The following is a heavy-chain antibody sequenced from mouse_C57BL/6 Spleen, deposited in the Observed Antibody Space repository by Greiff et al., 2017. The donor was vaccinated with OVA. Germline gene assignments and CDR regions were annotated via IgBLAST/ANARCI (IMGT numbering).Heavy chain of an antibody. V-gene: IGHV3-1*01. CDR1: GYSITSGYD. D-gene: IGHD4-1*01. CDR3: ARELGRGYFDY. Sequence: DVKLVESGPGMVKPSQSLSLTCTVTGYSITSGYDWHWIRHFPGNKLEWMGYISYSGSTNYNPSLKSRISITHDTSKNHFFLKLTSVTTEDTATYYCARELGRGYFDYWGQGTTLTVSS. CDR2: ISYSGST. J-gene: IGHJ2*01.